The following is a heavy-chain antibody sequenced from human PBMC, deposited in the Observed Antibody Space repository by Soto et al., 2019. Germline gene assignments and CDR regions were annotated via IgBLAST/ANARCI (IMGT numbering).Heavy chain of an antibody. V-gene: IGHV4-39*01. CDR2: IYYSGST. D-gene: IGHD5-12*01. CDR1: GGSISSSSYY. Sequence: QLQLQESGPGLVKPSETLSLTCTVSGGSISSSSYYWGWIRQPPGKGLEWIGSIYYSGSTYYNPSLKSRVTISVDTSKNQFSLKLSSVTAADTAVYYCARYSGYADHYYYYYGMDVWGQGTTVTVSS. J-gene: IGHJ6*02. CDR3: ARYSGYADHYYYYYGMDV.